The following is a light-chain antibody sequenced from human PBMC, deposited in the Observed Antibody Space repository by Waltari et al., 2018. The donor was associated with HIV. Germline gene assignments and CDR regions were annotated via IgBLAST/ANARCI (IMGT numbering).Light chain of an antibody. Sequence: DIQLTQSPSSLSPSVGDRVTITCQASQDISNYLNWYQHKSGRAPKLLIYDASNLQTGAPSRFRGRGSGTEFTFTITSLQPEDAATYYCQQCSALPLTFGGGTKVEVK. CDR2: DAS. V-gene: IGKV1-33*01. CDR3: QQCSALPLT. J-gene: IGKJ4*01. CDR1: QDISNY.